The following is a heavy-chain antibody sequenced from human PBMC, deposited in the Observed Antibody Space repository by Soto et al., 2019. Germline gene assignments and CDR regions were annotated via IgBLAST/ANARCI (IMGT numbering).Heavy chain of an antibody. CDR2: VNPHTGGT. CDR1: GYTFIGYY. Sequence: QVQLVQSGAEVKKPGASVKVSCKTSGYTFIGYYLNWVRQAPGQGLEWMGWVNPHTGGTHYAQKFDGRVTMTSDTSTYTAYMELRGLKFDDTATYFCARVMAYEQQLVPFDYWGQGTLVTVSS. D-gene: IGHD6-13*01. V-gene: IGHV1-2*02. CDR3: ARVMAYEQQLVPFDY. J-gene: IGHJ4*02.